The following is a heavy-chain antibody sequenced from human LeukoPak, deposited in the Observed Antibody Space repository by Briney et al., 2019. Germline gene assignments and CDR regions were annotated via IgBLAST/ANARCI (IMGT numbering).Heavy chain of an antibody. V-gene: IGHV1-69*04. D-gene: IGHD3-22*01. CDR1: GGTFSSYS. CDR2: IIPILGIA. CDR3: ARDGDSSGSHFDY. J-gene: IGHJ4*02. Sequence: SVKVSCKASGGTFSSYSITWVRQAPGQGLEWMGRIIPILGIANYAQKFQGRVTITADKPTSTAYMELSSLRSEDTAVYYCARDGDSSGSHFDYWGQGTLVTVSS.